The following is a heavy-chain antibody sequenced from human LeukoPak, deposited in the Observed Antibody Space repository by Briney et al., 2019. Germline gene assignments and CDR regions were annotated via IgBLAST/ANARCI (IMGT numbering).Heavy chain of an antibody. CDR1: GLTFSSYA. CDR2: ISSSGGST. V-gene: IGHV3-23*01. D-gene: IGHD3-22*01. CDR3: AKVWDTYYYDSSGSFDY. J-gene: IGHJ4*02. Sequence: GGSLRLSCAASGLTFSSYAMSWVRQAPGKGLEWVSAISSSGGSTYYADSVKGRFTISRDNSKNTLYLQMNSLRAEDTAVYYCAKVWDTYYYDSSGSFDYWGQGTLVTVSS.